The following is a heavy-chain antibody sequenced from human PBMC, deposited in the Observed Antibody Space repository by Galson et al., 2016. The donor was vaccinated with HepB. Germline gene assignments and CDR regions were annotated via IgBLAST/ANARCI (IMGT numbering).Heavy chain of an antibody. V-gene: IGHV4-39*02. CDR3: ARLGSVVVVPAFDS. CDR2: GFHSGSS. D-gene: IGHD2-2*01. Sequence: ETLFLTCSVSGDSISNINYYWAWIRQPPGKGLEWIGSGFHSGSSFYNPSLRSRVSISVDTSKNHFSLKVTSMTAEDTALYYCARLGSVVVVPAFDSWGQGTLVTVSA. J-gene: IGHJ4*02. CDR1: GDSISNINYY.